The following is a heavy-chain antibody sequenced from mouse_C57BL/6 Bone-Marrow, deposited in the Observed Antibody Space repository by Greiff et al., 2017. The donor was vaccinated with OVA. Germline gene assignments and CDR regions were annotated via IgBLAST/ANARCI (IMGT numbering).Heavy chain of an antibody. CDR1: GYSITSGYY. J-gene: IGHJ2*01. CDR3: ARDLITTVYYFDY. V-gene: IGHV3-6*01. CDR2: ISYDGSN. Sequence: EVKLMESGPGLVKPSQSLSLTCSVTGYSITSGYYWNWIRQFPGNKLEWMGYISYDGSNNYNPSLKNRISITRDTSKNQFFLKLNSVTTEDTATYYCARDLITTVYYFDYWGQGTTLTVSS. D-gene: IGHD1-1*01.